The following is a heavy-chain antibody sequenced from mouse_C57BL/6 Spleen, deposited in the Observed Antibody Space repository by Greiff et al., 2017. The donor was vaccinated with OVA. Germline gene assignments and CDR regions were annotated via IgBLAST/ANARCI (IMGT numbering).Heavy chain of an antibody. CDR1: GFTFSSYG. CDR3: ARDSNPYYYAMDY. Sequence: EVMLVESGGDLVKPGGSLKLSCAASGFTFSSYGMSWVRQTPDKRLEWVATISSGGSYTYYPDSLKGRSTNSRANAKNTLYLQMSSLKSEDTAMYCCARDSNPYYYAMDYWGKGTSVTVSS. V-gene: IGHV5-6*01. J-gene: IGHJ4*01. CDR2: ISSGGSYT. D-gene: IGHD2-5*01.